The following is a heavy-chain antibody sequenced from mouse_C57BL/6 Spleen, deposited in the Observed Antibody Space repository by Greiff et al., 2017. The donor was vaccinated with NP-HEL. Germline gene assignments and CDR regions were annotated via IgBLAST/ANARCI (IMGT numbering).Heavy chain of an antibody. V-gene: IGHV2-5*01. CDR2: IWRGGST. J-gene: IGHJ4*01. CDR3: AKNQITTVMDY. CDR1: GFSLTSYG. Sequence: VKLMESGPGLVQPSQSLSITCTVSGFSLTSYGVHWVRQSPGQGLEWLGVIWRGGSTDYNAAFMSRLSTTKDNSKSKVFFKMNSLQADDTAIYYCAKNQITTVMDYWGQGTSVTVSS. D-gene: IGHD1-1*01.